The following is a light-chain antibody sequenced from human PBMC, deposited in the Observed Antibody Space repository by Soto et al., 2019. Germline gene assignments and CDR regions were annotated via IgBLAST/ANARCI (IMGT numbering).Light chain of an antibody. J-gene: IGKJ1*01. CDR1: QSISSW. Sequence: DIQMTQSPPTLSASLGDRVTITCRASQSISSWLAWFQQKPGKAPKVLIYQASSLNTGVPSRFSGSGSETEFTLTIAGLQPDDFATYYCQQYNTYRTFGQGTKVDIK. CDR3: QQYNTYRT. V-gene: IGKV1-5*03. CDR2: QAS.